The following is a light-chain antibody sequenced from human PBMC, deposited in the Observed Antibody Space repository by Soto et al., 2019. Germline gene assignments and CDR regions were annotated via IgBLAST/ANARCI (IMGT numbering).Light chain of an antibody. Sequence: QSVLTQPPSVSGTPGQRVSISCSGSSSNIGSSDVYWYQQLPGTAPNLFIYENNRRPSGVPDRFSGSKSGTSASLAISGLRSEDEADYYCATWDDSLSGPVFGGGTKLTVL. J-gene: IGLJ2*01. V-gene: IGLV1-47*01. CDR1: SSNIGSSD. CDR3: ATWDDSLSGPV. CDR2: ENN.